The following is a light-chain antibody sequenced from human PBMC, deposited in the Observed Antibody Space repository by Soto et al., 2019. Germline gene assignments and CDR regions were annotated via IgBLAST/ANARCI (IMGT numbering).Light chain of an antibody. CDR1: QRVSGRY. CDR3: QHYGTSGLT. Sequence: EIVLRQSPGTLSLSPGEGATCSCRASQRVSGRYLAWYQHKRGQAPRLFIYGASKRVAGVPDRFSGTGSDTDFTLTIRRLGPDDVAVYYCQHYGTSGLTFGGGPKVEI. CDR2: GAS. J-gene: IGKJ4*01. V-gene: IGKV3-20*01.